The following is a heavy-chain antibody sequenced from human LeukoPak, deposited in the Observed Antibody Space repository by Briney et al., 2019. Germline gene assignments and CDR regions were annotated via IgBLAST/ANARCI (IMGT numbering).Heavy chain of an antibody. Sequence: GGSLRLSCAASGFIVSSRHMSWVRQAPGKGLEWVSAIYSGVGTNYADSVKGRFTISRDNSRNTLYLQMNSLRAEDTAVYYCVRAENGMDVWGRGTAVTVS. J-gene: IGHJ6*02. CDR2: IYSGVGT. CDR1: GFIVSSRH. V-gene: IGHV3-53*01. CDR3: VRAENGMDV.